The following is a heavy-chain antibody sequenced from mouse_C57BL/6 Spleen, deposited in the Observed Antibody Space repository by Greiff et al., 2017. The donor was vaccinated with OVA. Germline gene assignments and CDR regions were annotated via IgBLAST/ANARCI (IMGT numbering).Heavy chain of an antibody. CDR3: ARDYYYGSSYVYAMDY. CDR2: ISDGGSYT. J-gene: IGHJ4*01. CDR1: GFTFSSYA. D-gene: IGHD1-1*01. Sequence: EVQGVESGGGLVKPGGSLKLSCAASGFTFSSYAMSWVRQTPEKRLEWVATISDGGSYTYYPDNVKGRFTISRDNAKNNLYLQMSHLKSEDTAMYYCARDYYYGSSYVYAMDYWGQGTSVTVSS. V-gene: IGHV5-4*01.